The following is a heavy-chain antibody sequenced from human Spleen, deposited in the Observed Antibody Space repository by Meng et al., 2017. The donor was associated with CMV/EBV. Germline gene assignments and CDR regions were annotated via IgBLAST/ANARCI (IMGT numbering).Heavy chain of an antibody. CDR1: GYTFTSNY. J-gene: IGHJ4*02. Sequence: ASVKVSCKASGYTFTSNYMYWVRQAPGQGLEWMGIINPSGGRTTYAQKFQGRVTMTRDSSTSTAYMELRSLRSDDTAVYYCARIPLGASDNWGQGTLVTAPQ. CDR2: INPSGGRT. D-gene: IGHD2-21*01. CDR3: ARIPLGASDN. V-gene: IGHV1-46*01.